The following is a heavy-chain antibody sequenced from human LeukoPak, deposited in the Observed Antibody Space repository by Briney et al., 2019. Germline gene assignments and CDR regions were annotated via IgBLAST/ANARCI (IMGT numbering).Heavy chain of an antibody. CDR1: VGSIILRSYY. V-gene: IGHV4-39*01. Sequence: PSETLSLTCTVSVGSIILRSYYWDWIRQPPGKGLEWIGSIYYSGTTYYHPSLTIRVTISVDATKNQYSLKLSSGTAADTAVYYCVARNGDYSDIDIWGKGTTVTVSS. CDR2: IYYSGTT. J-gene: IGHJ6*03. D-gene: IGHD1-1*01. CDR3: VARNGDYSDIDI.